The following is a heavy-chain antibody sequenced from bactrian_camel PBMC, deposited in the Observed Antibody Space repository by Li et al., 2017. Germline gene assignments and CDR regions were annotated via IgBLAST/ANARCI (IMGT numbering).Heavy chain of an antibody. V-gene: IGHV3S9*01. CDR3: ATSTLGSWYVGLNY. D-gene: IGHD6*01. CDR2: IRSDTRS. Sequence: HVQLVESGGGSVHAGGSLRLSCEGSGRTYVKWCMGWFREVPGKGLEWVSSIRSDTRSFYAASVKDRFTISRDNDKNLMYLQLNGLKTEDTAVYYCATSTLGSWYVGLNYWGQGTQVTVS. CDR1: GRTYVKWC. J-gene: IGHJ4*01.